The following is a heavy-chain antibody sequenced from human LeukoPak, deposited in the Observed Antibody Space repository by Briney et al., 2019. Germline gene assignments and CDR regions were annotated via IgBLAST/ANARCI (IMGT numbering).Heavy chain of an antibody. CDR1: GGSISSGGYS. Sequence: SETLSLTCAVSGGSISSGGYSWSWIRQPPGKGLEWIGYIYHSGSTYYNPSLKSRVTISVDRSKNQFSLKLSSVTAADTAVYYCARAYAGDYFDYWGQGTLVTVSS. D-gene: IGHD3-10*01. V-gene: IGHV4-30-2*01. CDR3: ARAYAGDYFDY. CDR2: IYHSGST. J-gene: IGHJ4*02.